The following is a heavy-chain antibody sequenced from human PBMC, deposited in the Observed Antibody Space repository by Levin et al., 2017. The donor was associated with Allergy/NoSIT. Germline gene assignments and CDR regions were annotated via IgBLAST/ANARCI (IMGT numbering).Heavy chain of an antibody. CDR3: ARRGSSSSGRRYDGMDV. J-gene: IGHJ6*02. CDR1: GFTFSSYW. Sequence: GESLKISCAASGFTFSSYWMSWVRQAPGKGLEWVANIYQDGSEKYYVDSVKGRFTISRDNAKNSLYLQMNSLRAEDTAVYYCARRGSSSSGRRYDGMDVWGRGTTVTVSS. CDR2: IYQDGSEK. D-gene: IGHD6-6*01. V-gene: IGHV3-7*01.